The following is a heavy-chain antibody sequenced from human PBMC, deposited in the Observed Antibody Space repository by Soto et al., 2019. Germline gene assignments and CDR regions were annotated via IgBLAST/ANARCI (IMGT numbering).Heavy chain of an antibody. CDR3: ARDIAAAGTWDAFDI. V-gene: IGHV3-21*01. CDR1: GLTFSSYS. CDR2: ISSSSSYI. Sequence: PGGSLRLSCAASGLTFSSYSMNWVRQDPGKGLEWVSSISSSSSYIYYADSVKGRFTISRDNAKNSLYLQMNSLRAEDTAVYYCARDIAAAGTWDAFDIWGQGTMVTVSS. D-gene: IGHD6-13*01. J-gene: IGHJ3*02.